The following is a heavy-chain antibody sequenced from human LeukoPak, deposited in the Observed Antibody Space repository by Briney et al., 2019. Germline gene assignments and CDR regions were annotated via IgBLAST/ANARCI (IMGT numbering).Heavy chain of an antibody. CDR1: GGSISSYY. CDR3: ARERWELPLRGGFDY. Sequence: KPSETLSLTCTVSGGSISSYYWSWIRQPPGKGLEWIGYIYYSGSTNYNPSLKSRVTISVDTSRGHFSLKLSSATAADTAVYYCARERWELPLRGGFDYWGQGTLVTVSS. D-gene: IGHD1-26*01. V-gene: IGHV4-59*01. J-gene: IGHJ4*02. CDR2: IYYSGST.